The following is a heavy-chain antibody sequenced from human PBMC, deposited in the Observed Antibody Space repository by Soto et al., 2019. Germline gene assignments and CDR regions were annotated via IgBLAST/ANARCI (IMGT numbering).Heavy chain of an antibody. Sequence: QMQLVQSGAEVKKTGSSVKVSCKASGYTFTYRYLHWVRQAPGQALEWMGWITPFNGNTNYAQKFQDRVTITRDRSMSTAYMELSSLRSEDTAMYYCASLRFLDYYGMDVWGQGTTVTVSS. J-gene: IGHJ6*02. CDR2: ITPFNGNT. V-gene: IGHV1-45*02. CDR1: GYTFTYRY. D-gene: IGHD3-3*01. CDR3: ASLRFLDYYGMDV.